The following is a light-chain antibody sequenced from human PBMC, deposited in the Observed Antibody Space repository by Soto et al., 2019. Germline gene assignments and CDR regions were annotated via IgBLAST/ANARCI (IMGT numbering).Light chain of an antibody. CDR3: GSYAGSNAGV. Sequence: QSALAQPPSASGSPGQSVTISCTGTSSDVGANNYVSWYQHHPGKAPKLIIYDVTERPSGVPDRFSGSKSGNTASLAVSGLQSEDEADYYCGSYAGSNAGVFGGGTKLTVL. CDR2: DVT. V-gene: IGLV2-8*01. J-gene: IGLJ2*01. CDR1: SSDVGANNY.